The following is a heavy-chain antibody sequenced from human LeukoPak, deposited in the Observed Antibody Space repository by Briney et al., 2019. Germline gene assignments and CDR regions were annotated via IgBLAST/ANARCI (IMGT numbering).Heavy chain of an antibody. CDR1: GGSFSGYY. J-gene: IGHJ4*02. CDR2: INHSGST. D-gene: IGHD3-9*01. CDR3: ARDDGDDILTGYNY. Sequence: SETLSLTCAVYGGSFSGYYWSWIRQPPGKGLEWIGEINHSGSTNYNPSLKSRVTISVDTSKNQFSLKLSSVTAADTAVYYCARDDGDDILTGYNYWGQGTLVIVSS. V-gene: IGHV4-34*01.